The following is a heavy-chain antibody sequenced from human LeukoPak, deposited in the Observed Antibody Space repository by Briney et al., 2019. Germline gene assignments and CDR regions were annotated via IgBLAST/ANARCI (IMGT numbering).Heavy chain of an antibody. J-gene: IGHJ5*02. V-gene: IGHV3-30*02. CDR3: AKGRLFYDFWSGTLFDP. Sequence: GGSLRLSCAASGFTFSSYGMHWVRQAPGKGLEWVAFIRYDGSNKYYADSVKGRLTISRDNSKNTLYLQMNSLRAEDTAVYYCAKGRLFYDFWSGTLFDPWGQGTLVTVSS. CDR2: IRYDGSNK. D-gene: IGHD3-3*01. CDR1: GFTFSSYG.